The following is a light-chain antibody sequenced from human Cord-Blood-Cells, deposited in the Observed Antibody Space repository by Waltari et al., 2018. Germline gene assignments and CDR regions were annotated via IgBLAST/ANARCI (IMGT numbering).Light chain of an antibody. CDR1: SLRRYY. J-gene: IGLJ2*01. Sequence: SSELTQDPAVSVALGQTVRITCQGDSLRRYYASWYQQKPGQAPVLVIYGKNNRPSGNPDRFSGSSSGNTASLTITGAQAEDEADYYCNSRDSSGNHLVVFGGGTKLTVL. CDR3: NSRDSSGNHLVV. CDR2: GKN. V-gene: IGLV3-19*01.